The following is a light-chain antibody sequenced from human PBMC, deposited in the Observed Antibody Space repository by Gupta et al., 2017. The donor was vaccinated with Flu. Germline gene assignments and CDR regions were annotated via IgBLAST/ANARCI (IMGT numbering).Light chain of an antibody. J-gene: IGLJ2*01. V-gene: IGLV2-14*01. Sequence: QSALTQPASVSGSPGQSITIPCTGPNSDIGNNNYISWYQQHQGKAPKLMLYEVNNRPSGVSNRVSGSKSGNTASLTISWLQAEDEADYFCFSYSTMSTLGVFGGGTRLTVL. CDR1: NSDIGNNNY. CDR3: FSYSTMSTLGV. CDR2: EVN.